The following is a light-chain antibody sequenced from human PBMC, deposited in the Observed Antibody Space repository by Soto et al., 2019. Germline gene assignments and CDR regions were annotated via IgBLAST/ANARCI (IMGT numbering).Light chain of an antibody. V-gene: IGLV4-69*01. CDR3: QTWGTGINAV. Sequence: VLTQSPSASASLGASVKLTCTLSSGHSSYAIAWHQQQPEKGPRYLMKLNSDGSHSKGDGIPDRFSGSSSGAERYLTISRLQSEDEADYYCQTWGTGINAVVGGGTQLTVL. J-gene: IGLJ7*01. CDR2: LNSDGSH. CDR1: SGHSSYA.